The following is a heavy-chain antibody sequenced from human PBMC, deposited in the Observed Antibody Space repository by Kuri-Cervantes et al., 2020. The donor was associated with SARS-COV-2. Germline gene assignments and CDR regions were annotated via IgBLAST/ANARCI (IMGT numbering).Heavy chain of an antibody. CDR2: IWYDGSNK. J-gene: IGHJ4*02. V-gene: IGHV3-30*19. CDR1: GFTFGNQG. Sequence: GESLKISCVVSGFTFGNQGMHWVRQAPGKGLEWVAVIWYDGSNKYYADSVKGRFTISRDNSKNTLYLQMNSLRAEDTAVYYCARIYSSGWYLGNGVDYWGQGTLVTVSS. CDR3: ARIYSSGWYLGNGVDY. D-gene: IGHD6-19*01.